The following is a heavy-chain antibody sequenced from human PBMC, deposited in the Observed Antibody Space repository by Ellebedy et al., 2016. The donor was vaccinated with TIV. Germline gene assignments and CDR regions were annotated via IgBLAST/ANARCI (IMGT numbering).Heavy chain of an antibody. D-gene: IGHD1-14*01. Sequence: AASVKVSCKASGGTFSSYAISWVRQAPGQGLEWMGGIIPIFGTTNYAQKFQGRVTITADESTSTAYMELSSLRSEDTAVYYCARLTPGVPRYYYGMDVWGQGTTVTVSS. J-gene: IGHJ6*02. CDR3: ARLTPGVPRYYYGMDV. CDR2: IIPIFGTT. V-gene: IGHV1-69*13. CDR1: GGTFSSYA.